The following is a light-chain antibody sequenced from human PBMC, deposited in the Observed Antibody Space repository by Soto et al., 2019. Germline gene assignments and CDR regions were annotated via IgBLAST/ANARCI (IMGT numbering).Light chain of an antibody. J-gene: IGLJ1*01. CDR3: SSYAGSSNV. CDR1: SSDIGRYNF. CDR2: EAT. Sequence: QSALTQPASMSGSPGQSITISCTGTSSDIGRYNFVSWYQHHPGKAPKLIIYEATKRPSGVSYRFSGSKSGNTASLTVSGLQAEDEADYYCSSYAGSSNVFGTGTKLTVL. V-gene: IGLV2-14*01.